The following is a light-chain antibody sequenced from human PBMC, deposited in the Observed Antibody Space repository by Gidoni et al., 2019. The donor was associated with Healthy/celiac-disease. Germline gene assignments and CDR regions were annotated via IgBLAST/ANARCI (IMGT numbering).Light chain of an antibody. CDR1: QSISSY. V-gene: IGKV1-39*01. CDR3: QQSYSTLPFT. CDR2: AAS. Sequence: DIQMTQSPSSLSASVGARVTIPCRASQSISSYLNWYQQKPGKAPKLLIYAASSLQSGVPSRFSGSGSGTDFTLTISSLQPEDFSTYYCQQSYSTLPFTFGPXTKVDIK. J-gene: IGKJ3*01.